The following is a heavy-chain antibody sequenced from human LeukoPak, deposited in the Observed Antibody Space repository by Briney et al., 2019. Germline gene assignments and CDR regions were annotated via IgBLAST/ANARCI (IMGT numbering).Heavy chain of an antibody. D-gene: IGHD1-7*01. CDR2: INDSGTI. J-gene: IGHJ6*03. CDR3: ARRWNYGRNYYIDV. Sequence: PSETLSLTCAVYGGSFSNYYWSWIRQPPGKGLEWIGEINDSGTINCNPSLMSRVTISENKSKNQSSLKLRSVTAADTAVYYCARRWNYGRNYYIDVWGKGATVSVSS. V-gene: IGHV4-34*01. CDR1: GGSFSNYY.